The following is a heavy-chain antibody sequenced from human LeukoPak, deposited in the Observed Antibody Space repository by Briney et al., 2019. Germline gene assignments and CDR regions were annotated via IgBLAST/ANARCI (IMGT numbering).Heavy chain of an antibody. J-gene: IGHJ3*02. V-gene: IGHV3-74*01. CDR1: GFTFSSYW. CDR3: ARPSGYYDSSVAFDI. CDR2: INSDGSST. D-gene: IGHD3-22*01. Sequence: GGSLRLSCAASGFTFSSYWMHWVRKAPGKGLVWVSRINSDGSSTSYADSVKGRFTISRDNAKNTLYLQMNSLRAEDTAVYYCARPSGYYDSSVAFDIWGQGTMVTVSS.